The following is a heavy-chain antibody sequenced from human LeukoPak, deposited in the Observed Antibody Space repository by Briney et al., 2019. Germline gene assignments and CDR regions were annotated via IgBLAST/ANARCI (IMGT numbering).Heavy chain of an antibody. CDR3: ARDQGTAMVNYFDY. V-gene: IGHV4-4*07. D-gene: IGHD5-18*01. CDR1: GGSISSHY. CDR2: ISATGNT. Sequence: SETLSLTCTVSGGSISSHYWSWIRQPAGKGLEWIGRISATGNTNYNPSLTSRVAMSVDTSKNQFSLKLSSVTAADTAVYYCARDQGTAMVNYFDYWGQGTLVTVSS. J-gene: IGHJ4*02.